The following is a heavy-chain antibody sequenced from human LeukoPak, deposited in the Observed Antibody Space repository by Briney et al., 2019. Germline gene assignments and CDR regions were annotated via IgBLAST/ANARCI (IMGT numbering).Heavy chain of an antibody. D-gene: IGHD5-24*01. V-gene: IGHV4-4*07. Sequence: SETLSLTCTVSGGSISSYYWSWIRQPAGKGLEWIGRIYTSGSTNYDPSLKSRVTMSVDTSKNQFSLRLNSVTAADTAVYYCARDGYNPVAFDIWGQGTMVTVS. J-gene: IGHJ3*02. CDR3: ARDGYNPVAFDI. CDR1: GGSISSYY. CDR2: IYTSGST.